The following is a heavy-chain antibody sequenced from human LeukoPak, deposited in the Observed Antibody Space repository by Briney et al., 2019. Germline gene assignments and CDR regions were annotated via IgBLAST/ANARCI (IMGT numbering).Heavy chain of an antibody. D-gene: IGHD1-1*01. V-gene: IGHV3-20*04. Sequence: AGGSLRLSCAASGFTFDDYGMSWVRQAPGKGLEWVSVINWIGGSTGYADSVKGRFTISRDNAKNSLYLQMNSLRAEDTALYYCARENWNQPLYYFDYWGQGTLVTVSS. CDR3: ARENWNQPLYYFDY. J-gene: IGHJ4*02. CDR1: GFTFDDYG. CDR2: INWIGGST.